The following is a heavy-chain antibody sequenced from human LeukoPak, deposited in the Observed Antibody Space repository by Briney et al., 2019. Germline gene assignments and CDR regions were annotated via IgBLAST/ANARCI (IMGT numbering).Heavy chain of an antibody. CDR2: ISSSSSYI. CDR1: GFTFSSYS. V-gene: IGHV3-21*04. J-gene: IGHJ4*02. Sequence: GGSLRLSCAASGFTFSSYSMNWVRQAPGKGLEWVSSISSSSSYIYYADSVKGRFTISRDNAKNSLYLQMNSLRAEDTALYYCAKDVYGDYGYFDYWGQGTLVTVSS. CDR3: AKDVYGDYGYFDY. D-gene: IGHD4-17*01.